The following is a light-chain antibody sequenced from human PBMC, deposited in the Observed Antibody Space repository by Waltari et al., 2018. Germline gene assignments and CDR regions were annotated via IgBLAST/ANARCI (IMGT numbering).Light chain of an antibody. V-gene: IGKV3-20*01. J-gene: IGKJ4*01. Sequence: DIVLTQSPGTLSLSPGERATLSCRASQSVSSSYLAWYQQKPGQAPRLLTYGASSRATGIPDRFSGSGSGTDFSLTISRLEPEDFAVYYCQRYGSSPLTFGGGTKVEIK. CDR2: GAS. CDR3: QRYGSSPLT. CDR1: QSVSSSY.